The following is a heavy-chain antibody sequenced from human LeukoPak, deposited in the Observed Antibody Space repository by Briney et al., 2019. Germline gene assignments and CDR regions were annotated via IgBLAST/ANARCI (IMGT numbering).Heavy chain of an antibody. Sequence: ASVKVSCKASGYTFTGYYMHWVRQTPGQGLEWMGWINPNSGGTNYAQKFQGRVTMTRDTSISTAYMELSRLRSDDTAVYYCARIGDSGYYKAEYFQHWGQGTLVTVSS. D-gene: IGHD3-22*01. J-gene: IGHJ1*01. CDR1: GYTFTGYY. CDR2: INPNSGGT. V-gene: IGHV1-2*02. CDR3: ARIGDSGYYKAEYFQH.